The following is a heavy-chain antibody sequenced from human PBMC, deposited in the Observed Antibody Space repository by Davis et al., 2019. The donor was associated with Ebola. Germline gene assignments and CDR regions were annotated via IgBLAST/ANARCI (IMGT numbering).Heavy chain of an antibody. V-gene: IGHV3-21*01. Sequence: GESLKISCEASGFNFGSHDMNWVRQAPGKGLEWVSSISRDSNYIYYADSVKGRFTISRDNAKNSLYLQMNSLRAEDTAVYYCARHLYHTSGRDAFDIWGQGTMVTVSS. D-gene: IGHD3-22*01. CDR2: ISRDSNYI. J-gene: IGHJ3*02. CDR3: ARHLYHTSGRDAFDI. CDR1: GFNFGSHD.